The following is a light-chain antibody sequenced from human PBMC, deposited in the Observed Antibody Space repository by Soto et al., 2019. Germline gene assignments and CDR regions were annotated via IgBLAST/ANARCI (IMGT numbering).Light chain of an antibody. CDR3: QQYYSYPRT. V-gene: IGKV1-5*01. J-gene: IGKJ1*01. Sequence: DSQMTHAASTLSSXVXXXXSXXXRASPSISSWLAWYQQKPGKAPKLLIYDVSTLQSGVPSRFSGSGSGTDFTLTISCLQSEDFATYYCQQYYSYPRTFGQGTKVDIK. CDR2: DVS. CDR1: PSISSW.